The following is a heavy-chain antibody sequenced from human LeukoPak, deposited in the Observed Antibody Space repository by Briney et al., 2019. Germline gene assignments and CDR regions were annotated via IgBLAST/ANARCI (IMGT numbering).Heavy chain of an antibody. CDR3: ATSGGFVLPNAITGNWYMDV. CDR1: GFTFSDYS. Sequence: GGSLRLSCGASGFTFSDYSMNWVRQAPGEGLAWVASITSAGGYTYYADSVKGRFTISRDNAQNSLFLQMNSLRAEDTAVYFCATSGGFVLPNAITGNWYMDVWGRGTSVTVSS. J-gene: IGHJ6*03. D-gene: IGHD2-2*01. CDR2: ITSAGGYT. V-gene: IGHV3-21*01.